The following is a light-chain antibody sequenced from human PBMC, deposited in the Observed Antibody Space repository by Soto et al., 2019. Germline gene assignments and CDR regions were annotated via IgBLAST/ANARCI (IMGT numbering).Light chain of an antibody. J-gene: IGKJ1*01. CDR3: VQRTTWPWT. Sequence: EIVLTQSPGTLSLSPGERATLSCRASQSVSSHLAWYQQKPGHAPRLLIYDASNRATGIPARFSGSGSGTDFTLTISSLEPEDFAVYHCVQRTTWPWTCGQGSKVEIK. CDR2: DAS. CDR1: QSVSSH. V-gene: IGKV3-11*01.